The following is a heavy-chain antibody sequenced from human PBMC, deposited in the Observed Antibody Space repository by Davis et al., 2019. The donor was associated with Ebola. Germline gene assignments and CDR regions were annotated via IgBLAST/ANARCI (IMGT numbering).Heavy chain of an antibody. CDR3: ARMGSYDSRGF. CDR2: IGSSGGSI. Sequence: GGSLRLSCVASGGSFSGYDMSWVRQAPGKGLEWLSSIGSSGGSINYADSVRGRFTISRDNANNSVYLQLDSLRADDTALYYCARMGSYDSRGFWGQGTLVTVTS. CDR1: GGSFSGYD. D-gene: IGHD3-22*01. J-gene: IGHJ4*02. V-gene: IGHV3-21*06.